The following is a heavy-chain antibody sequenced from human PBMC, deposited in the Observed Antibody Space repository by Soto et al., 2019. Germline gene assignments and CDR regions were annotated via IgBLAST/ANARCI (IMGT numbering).Heavy chain of an antibody. V-gene: IGHV4-34*01. CDR1: VGSFSGYY. J-gene: IGHJ6*03. CDR2: IDHSGSS. Sequence: QVQLQQWGAGLLKPSHTLSLTCGVYVGSFSGYYWNWIRQPPGKGLEWIGEIDHSGSSNFNPFLKSRVTISVDTSKNKFSLKLNSMTAADTAVYFSARGQGVPISVPADDFWRLGRYYDMDVWGKGTPVTVSS. CDR3: ARGQGVPISVPADDFWRLGRYYDMDV. D-gene: IGHD3-3*01.